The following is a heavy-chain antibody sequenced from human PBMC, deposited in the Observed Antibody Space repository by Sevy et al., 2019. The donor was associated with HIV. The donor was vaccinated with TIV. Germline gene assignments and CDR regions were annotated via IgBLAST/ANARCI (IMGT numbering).Heavy chain of an antibody. J-gene: IGHJ4*02. CDR3: AREGCTRPHDY. CDR2: LSFGCGKI. Sequence: GGSLRLSCAASGFAFYDYSMSWIRQAPGKGLEWVATLSFGCGKINYAHSVKGRFTISRDNSTNSFYLQMDNLRVEDTALYYCAREGCTRPHDYWGQGTRVTVSS. D-gene: IGHD2-8*01. V-gene: IGHV3-23*01. CDR1: GFAFYDYS.